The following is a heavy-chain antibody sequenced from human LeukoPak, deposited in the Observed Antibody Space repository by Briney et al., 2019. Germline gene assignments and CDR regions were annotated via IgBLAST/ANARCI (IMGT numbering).Heavy chain of an antibody. V-gene: IGHV3-21*01. CDR3: ARVTNYYDSSGYPHYYFDY. CDR1: GFTFSSYS. Sequence: KPGGSLRLSCAASGFTFSSYSMNWVRQAPGKGLEWVSSISSSSSYIYYADSVKGRFTISRDNAKNSLYLQMNSLRAEDTAVYYCARVTNYYDSSGYPHYYFDYWGQGTLVTVSS. CDR2: ISSSSSYI. D-gene: IGHD3-22*01. J-gene: IGHJ4*02.